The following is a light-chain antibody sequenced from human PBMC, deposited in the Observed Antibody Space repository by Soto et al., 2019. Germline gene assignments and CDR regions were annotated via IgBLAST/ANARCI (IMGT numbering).Light chain of an antibody. J-gene: IGLJ3*02. CDR2: DNN. V-gene: IGLV1-51*01. CDR1: SYNIGNNY. Sequence: QSVLTQPPSVSAAPGQKVTISCSGSSYNIGNNYVSWYQQLPGTAPKLLIYDNNKRPSGIPDRFSGSKSGTSATLDITGLQTGDEADYYCGTWDSSLSAHGVFGGGTKLTVL. CDR3: GTWDSSLSAHGV.